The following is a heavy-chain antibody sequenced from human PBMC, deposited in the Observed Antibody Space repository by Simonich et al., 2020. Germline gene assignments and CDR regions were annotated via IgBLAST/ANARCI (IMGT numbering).Heavy chain of an antibody. CDR1: GFTFSSYA. CDR2: MSGSGGSK. J-gene: IGHJ4*02. CDR3: ATYYFDY. Sequence: EVQLLESGGGLVQPGGSLRLSCAASGFTFSSYAMSWVRQAPGKGRGCVSAMSGSGGSKYYADSVKGRFTISRDNSKNTLYLQMNSLRAEDTAVYYCATYYFDYWGQGTLVTVSS. V-gene: IGHV3-23*01.